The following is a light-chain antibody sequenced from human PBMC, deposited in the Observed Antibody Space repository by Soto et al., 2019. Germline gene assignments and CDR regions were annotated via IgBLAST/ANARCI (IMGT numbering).Light chain of an antibody. CDR2: SNN. Sequence: QSVLTQPPSASGTPGQRVTISCSGSSSNIGRNTVSWYQQLPGTAPKLLIYSNNLRPSGVPERISGSKFGTAASLAISGLPSEDEAVYYCASWDDRLGAVIFGGGTKGTVL. CDR3: ASWDDRLGAVI. V-gene: IGLV1-44*01. J-gene: IGLJ2*01. CDR1: SSNIGRNT.